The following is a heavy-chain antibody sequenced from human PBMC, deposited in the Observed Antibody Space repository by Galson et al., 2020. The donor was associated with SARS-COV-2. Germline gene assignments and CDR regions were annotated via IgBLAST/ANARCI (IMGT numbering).Heavy chain of an antibody. V-gene: IGHV3-48*02. J-gene: IGHJ6*02. Sequence: GESLKIPCAASGLTFSTYSMHWVRQAPGKGLEWVSYISSSSSTIYYADSVKGRFTISRDNAKNSLYLQMNSLRDEDTAVYYCARITMLYYYYGMDVWGQGTTVTVSS. D-gene: IGHD3-10*01. CDR3: ARITMLYYYYGMDV. CDR1: GLTFSTYS. CDR2: ISSSSSTI.